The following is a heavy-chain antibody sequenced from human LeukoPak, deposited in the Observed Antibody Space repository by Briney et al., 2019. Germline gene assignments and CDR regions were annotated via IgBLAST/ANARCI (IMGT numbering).Heavy chain of an antibody. J-gene: IGHJ4*02. CDR2: INAYNGNT. CDR1: GYTFTSYG. CDR3: ARDFARTVAGTFDY. V-gene: IGHV1-18*01. D-gene: IGHD6-19*01. Sequence: ASVKVSCKASGYTFTSYGISWVRQAPGRGLEWMGWINAYNGNTNYAQKLQGRVTMTTDTSTSTAYMELRSLRSDDTAVYYCARDFARTVAGTFDYWGQGTLVTVSS.